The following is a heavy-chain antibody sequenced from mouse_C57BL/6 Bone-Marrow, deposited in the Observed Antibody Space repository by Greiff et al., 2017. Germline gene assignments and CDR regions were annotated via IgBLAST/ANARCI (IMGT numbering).Heavy chain of an antibody. V-gene: IGHV1-82*01. J-gene: IGHJ1*03. Sequence: QVQLQQSGPELVKPGASVKISCKASGYAFSSSWMNWVKQRPGKGLEWIGRIYPGDGDTNYNGKFKGKATLTADKSSSTAYMQLSSLTSEDSAVYFCARRGLLRSNWYFDVWGTGTTVTVSS. CDR3: ARRGLLRSNWYFDV. CDR1: GYAFSSSW. D-gene: IGHD1-1*01. CDR2: IYPGDGDT.